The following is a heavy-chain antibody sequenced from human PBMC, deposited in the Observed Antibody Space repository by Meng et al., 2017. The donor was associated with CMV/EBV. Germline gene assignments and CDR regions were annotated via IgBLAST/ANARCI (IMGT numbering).Heavy chain of an antibody. J-gene: IGHJ4*02. CDR1: GFTFDDYT. V-gene: IGHV3-43*01. Sequence: GGSLRLSCAASGFTFDDYTMHWVRQAPGKGLEWVSLISWDGGSTYYADSVKGRFTISRDNSKNSLYLQMNSLRTEDTALYYCAKEVFGTEGATCFDYWGQGTLVTVSS. CDR2: ISWDGGST. CDR3: AKEVFGTEGATCFDY. D-gene: IGHD1-1*01.